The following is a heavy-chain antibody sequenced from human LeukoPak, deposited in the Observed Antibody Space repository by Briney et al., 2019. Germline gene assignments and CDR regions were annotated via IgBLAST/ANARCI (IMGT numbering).Heavy chain of an antibody. CDR3: ARDGSYGHYYYYYYYMDV. D-gene: IGHD4-17*01. Sequence: GGSLRLSCAASGFTFSTYTMNWVRQAPGKGLEWVSFISTSSSYIYYADSVKGRFAISRDNSKNTLYLQMNSLRAEDTAVYYCARDGSYGHYYYYYYYMDVWGKGTTVTVSS. CDR1: GFTFSTYT. CDR2: ISTSSSYI. V-gene: IGHV3-21*01. J-gene: IGHJ6*03.